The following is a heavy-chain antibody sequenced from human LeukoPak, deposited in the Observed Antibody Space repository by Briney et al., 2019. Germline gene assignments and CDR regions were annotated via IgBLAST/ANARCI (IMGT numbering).Heavy chain of an antibody. D-gene: IGHD3-3*01. CDR1: GGSISSSSYY. J-gene: IGHJ4*02. Sequence: SETLSLTCTVSGGSISSSSYYWGWIRQPPGKGLEWIGSIYYSGSTYYNPSLKSRVTISVDTSKNQFSLKLSSVTAADTAVYYCAILRCGGIFGVVIMLNYFDYWGQGTLVNVSS. V-gene: IGHV4-39*01. CDR2: IYYSGST. CDR3: AILRCGGIFGVVIMLNYFDY.